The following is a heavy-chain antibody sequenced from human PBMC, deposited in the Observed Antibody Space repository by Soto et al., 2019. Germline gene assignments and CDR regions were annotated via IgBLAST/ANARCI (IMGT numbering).Heavy chain of an antibody. J-gene: IGHJ5*02. Sequence: ASVKVSCKVSGSTLTELSMHWVRQAPGKGLEWMGGFDPEDGETIYAQKFQGRVTMTVDTSTDTSYMELSCLRSQDTAVYYCATLAEAGKDHWFDPWGQGALVTVSS. CDR2: FDPEDGET. D-gene: IGHD6-13*01. V-gene: IGHV1-24*01. CDR1: GSTLTELS. CDR3: ATLAEAGKDHWFDP.